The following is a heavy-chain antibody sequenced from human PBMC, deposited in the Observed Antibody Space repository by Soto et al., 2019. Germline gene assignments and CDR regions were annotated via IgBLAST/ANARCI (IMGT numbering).Heavy chain of an antibody. CDR1: GVTISSTGYN. CDR2: LYYSGTA. J-gene: IGHJ4*02. V-gene: IGHV4-39*01. CDR3: ARYGSY. Sequence: SETLSLSCGASGVTISSTGYNWGWIRQPPGKGLAWIGTLYYSGTAHYNPSLRSQINISADPSKNQVSLTLTSVTAADTALYYCARYGSYWGQGALVTVSS. D-gene: IGHD4-17*01.